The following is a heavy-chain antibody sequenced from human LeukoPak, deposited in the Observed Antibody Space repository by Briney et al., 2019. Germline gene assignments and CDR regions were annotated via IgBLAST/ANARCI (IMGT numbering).Heavy chain of an antibody. CDR2: IIPIFGTA. J-gene: IGHJ4*02. Sequence: GASVKVSCKASGGTFSSYAISWVRQAPGQGLEWMGGIIPIFGTANYAQKFQGRVTITADESTSTAYMELSSLRSEDTAVYYCARPITYYYDSSGYALDYWGQGTLVTVSS. CDR1: GGTFSSYA. D-gene: IGHD3-22*01. CDR3: ARPITYYYDSSGYALDY. V-gene: IGHV1-69*13.